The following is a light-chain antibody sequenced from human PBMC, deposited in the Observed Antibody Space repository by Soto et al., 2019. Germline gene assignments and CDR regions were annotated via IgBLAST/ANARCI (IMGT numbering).Light chain of an antibody. J-gene: IGLJ1*01. CDR3: GTWDSSLSADNYV. V-gene: IGLV1-51*02. CDR2: ENN. CDR1: SSNIGNND. Sequence: QSVLTQPPSVSAAPGQKVTISCSGSSSNIGNNDVSWYQQLPGTAPKLLIYENNKRPSGIPDRFSGSKSGTSATLGITGLQTGDEADYYCGTWDSSLSADNYVFGTGTKVTVL.